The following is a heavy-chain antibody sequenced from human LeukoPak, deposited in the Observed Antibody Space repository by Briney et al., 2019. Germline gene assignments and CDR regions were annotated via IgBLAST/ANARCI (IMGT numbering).Heavy chain of an antibody. CDR1: GFTFSSNW. V-gene: IGHV3-74*01. Sequence: GGSLRLSCAASGFTFSSNWMHWVRQAPGKGLVWVSRSNEDGSTTNYADSVKGRFTISRDNAKNTLYLQMNSLRAEDTAVYYCARWSGIYYDSSGDFDYWGQGTLVTVSS. CDR2: SNEDGSTT. CDR3: ARWSGIYYDSSGDFDY. D-gene: IGHD3-22*01. J-gene: IGHJ4*02.